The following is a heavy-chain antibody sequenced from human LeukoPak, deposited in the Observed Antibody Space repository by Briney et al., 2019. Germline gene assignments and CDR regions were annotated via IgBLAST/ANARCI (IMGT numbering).Heavy chain of an antibody. Sequence: GTSVKVSCKASGFTFTSSAMQWVRQARGQRLKWIGWIVVGSGNTNYAQKFQERVTITRDMSTSTAYMELSSLRSEDTAVYYCAAGLLWFGESNRYYYMDVWGKGTTVTVSS. CDR3: AAGLLWFGESNRYYYMDV. J-gene: IGHJ6*03. CDR1: GFTFTSSA. CDR2: IVVGSGNT. D-gene: IGHD3-10*01. V-gene: IGHV1-58*02.